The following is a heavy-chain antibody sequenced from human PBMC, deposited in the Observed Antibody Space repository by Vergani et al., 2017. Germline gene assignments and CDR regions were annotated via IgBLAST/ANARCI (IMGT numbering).Heavy chain of an antibody. D-gene: IGHD3-9*01. CDR2: ISSSSSYI. V-gene: IGHV3-21*04. Sequence: EVQLVESGGGLVQPGGSLRLSCAASGFSLSRFWMSWVRQAPEKGLEWVSSISSSSSYIYYADSVKGRFTISRDNAKNSLYLQMNSLRAEDTAVYYCTTPTKWELRYYFDYWGQGTLVTVSS. CDR1: GFSLSRFW. CDR3: TTPTKWELRYYFDY. J-gene: IGHJ4*02.